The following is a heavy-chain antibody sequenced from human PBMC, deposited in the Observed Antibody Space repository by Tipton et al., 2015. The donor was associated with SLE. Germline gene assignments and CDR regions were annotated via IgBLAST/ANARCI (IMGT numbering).Heavy chain of an antibody. D-gene: IGHD1-20*01. CDR1: GGSISSGGYY. Sequence: TLSLTCTVSGGSISSGGYYWSWIRQHPGKGLEWIGYIYYSGSTYYNPSLKSRVTISVDTSKNQFSLKLSSVTAADTAVYYCARDLTGLGFDYWGQGTLFTVSS. CDR3: ARDLTGLGFDY. V-gene: IGHV4-31*03. J-gene: IGHJ4*02. CDR2: IYYSGST.